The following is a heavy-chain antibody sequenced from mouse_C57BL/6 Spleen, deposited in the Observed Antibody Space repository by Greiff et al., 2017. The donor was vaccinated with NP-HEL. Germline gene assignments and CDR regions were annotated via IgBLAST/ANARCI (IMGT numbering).Heavy chain of an antibody. CDR3: ASHYSNPYAMDY. D-gene: IGHD2-5*01. Sequence: QVQLKESGAELVKPGASVKMSCKASGYTFTTYPIEWMKQNHGKSLEWIGNFHPYNDDTKYNEKFKGKATLTVEKSSSTVYLELSRLTSDDSAVYYCASHYSNPYAMDYWGQGTSVTVSS. V-gene: IGHV1-47*01. J-gene: IGHJ4*01. CDR2: FHPYNDDT. CDR1: GYTFTTYP.